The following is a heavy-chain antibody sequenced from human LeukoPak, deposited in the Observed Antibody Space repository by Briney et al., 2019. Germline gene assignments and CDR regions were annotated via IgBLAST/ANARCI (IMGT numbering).Heavy chain of an antibody. J-gene: IGHJ3*02. D-gene: IGHD1-26*01. V-gene: IGHV4-39*07. CDR3: ARDPGIVGATDAFDI. CDR1: GGSISSNTYY. CDR2: IYYSGST. Sequence: PSETLSLTCTVSGGSISSNTYYWGWIRQPPGKGLEWIGSIYYSGSTYYSPSLKSRVTISVDTSKNQFSLKLSSVTAADTAVYYCARDPGIVGATDAFDIWGQGTMVTVSS.